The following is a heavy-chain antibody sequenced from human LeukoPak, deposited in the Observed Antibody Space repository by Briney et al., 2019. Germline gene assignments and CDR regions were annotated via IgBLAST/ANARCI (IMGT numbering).Heavy chain of an antibody. Sequence: ASVKVSCKASGYTFTGYYMHWVRQAPGQGLEWMGWINPNSGGTNYAQKFQGRVTMTRDTSISTAYMELSRLRSDDTAVYYCARSQVRRAPFDIWGQGTMVSVSS. CDR1: GYTFTGYY. CDR2: INPNSGGT. J-gene: IGHJ3*02. V-gene: IGHV1-2*02. CDR3: ARSQVRRAPFDI.